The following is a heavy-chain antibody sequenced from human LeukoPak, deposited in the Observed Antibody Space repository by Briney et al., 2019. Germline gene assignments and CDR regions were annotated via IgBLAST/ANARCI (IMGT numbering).Heavy chain of an antibody. V-gene: IGHV3-30*02. CDR3: AKDRPNYYGSNGHYYRRDGDY. J-gene: IGHJ4*02. CDR2: IRYDGSDK. CDR1: GYTFSRHG. Sequence: PGGSLRLSCAASGYTFSRHGIHWVRQAPGRGLEWVAFIRYDGSDKYYADSVKGRFTISRDNSRNTLYLQMNSLRAEDTAIYYCAKDRPNYYGSNGHYYRRDGDYWGQGTLVTVSS. D-gene: IGHD3-22*01.